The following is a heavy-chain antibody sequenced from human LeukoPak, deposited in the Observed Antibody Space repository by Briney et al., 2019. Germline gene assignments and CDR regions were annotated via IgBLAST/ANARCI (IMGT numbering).Heavy chain of an antibody. CDR3: ARGYCSGGSCFFDY. CDR1: GFTFSSYS. J-gene: IGHJ4*02. Sequence: PGGSLRLSCAASGFTFSSYSMNWVRQAPGKGLEWVSSISGSSSYIYYADSVKGRFTISRDNAKNSLYLQMNSLRAEDTAVYYCARGYCSGGSCFFDYWGQGTLVTVSS. CDR2: ISGSSSYI. D-gene: IGHD2-15*01. V-gene: IGHV3-21*01.